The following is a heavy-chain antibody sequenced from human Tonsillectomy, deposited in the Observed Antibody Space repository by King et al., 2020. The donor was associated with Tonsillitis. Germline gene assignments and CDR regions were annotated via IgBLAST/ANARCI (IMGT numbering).Heavy chain of an antibody. D-gene: IGHD4-11*01. J-gene: IGHJ3*02. CDR2: INHSGST. Sequence: VQLQQWGAGLLKPSETLSLTCAVYGGSFSGYFWSWIRQHPGKGLEWIGEINHSGSTNYNPSLKSRVTISVDTSKNQFSLKLSSVTAADTAVFYCARGVPRGYSNSADAFDIWGQGTMVTVSS. V-gene: IGHV4-34*01. CDR1: GGSFSGYF. CDR3: ARGVPRGYSNSADAFDI.